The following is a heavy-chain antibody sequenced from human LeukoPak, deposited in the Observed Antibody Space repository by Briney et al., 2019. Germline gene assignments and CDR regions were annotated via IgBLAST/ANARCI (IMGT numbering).Heavy chain of an antibody. CDR3: ADNLSR. Sequence: PGRSLRLSCAASGSTFNDYYMTWIRQAPGKGPEWISYISNSGSSIFYTDSVRGRFTISRDNARNSLYLQMNSLRAEDTAVYYCADNLSRWGQGTLVTVSS. CDR1: GSTFNDYY. V-gene: IGHV3-11*04. CDR2: ISNSGSSI. J-gene: IGHJ4*02. D-gene: IGHD1-1*01.